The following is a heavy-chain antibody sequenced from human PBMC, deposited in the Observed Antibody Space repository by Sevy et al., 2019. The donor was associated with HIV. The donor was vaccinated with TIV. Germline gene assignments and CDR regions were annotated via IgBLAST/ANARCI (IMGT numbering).Heavy chain of an antibody. D-gene: IGHD3-16*01. V-gene: IGHV3-30*14. CDR1: GFRFSDYS. CDR3: ARDWGEILHSAFDY. Sequence: GGSLRLSCAASGFRFSDYSMHWVRQAPGKGLEWVAVISYDGRNNKYNVDSVKGRFTISRDNSKNTLFLQMNSLRAEVSAIYYCARDWGEILHSAFDYWGQGTLVTVSS. J-gene: IGHJ4*02. CDR2: ISYDGRNNK.